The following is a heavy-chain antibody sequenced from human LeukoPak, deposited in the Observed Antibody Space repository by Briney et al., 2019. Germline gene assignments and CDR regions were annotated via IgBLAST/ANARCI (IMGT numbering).Heavy chain of an antibody. Sequence: PGGSLRLSCATSGFTFSNFAMSWVRQAPGKGLEWVSGISGSGLSTYYADSVQGRLTVSRDNSKNTLYLQVGSLRTEDTAVYYRAKGLTSMTSRWGQGTLVTVSS. D-gene: IGHD5-18*01. V-gene: IGHV3-23*01. CDR1: GFTFSNFA. CDR3: AKGLTSMTSR. J-gene: IGHJ4*02. CDR2: ISGSGLST.